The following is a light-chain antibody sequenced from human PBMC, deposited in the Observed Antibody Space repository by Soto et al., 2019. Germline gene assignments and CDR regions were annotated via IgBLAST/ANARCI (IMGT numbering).Light chain of an antibody. CDR3: QQSYGTPIT. CDR1: QSVSNY. CDR2: DAS. Sequence: EIVLTQSPATLSLSPGERATLSCRASQSVSNYLAWYQQKPGQAPWLLIYDASNRATGIPARFSGSGSGTDFTLTITSLQPEEFATYYCQQSYGTPITFGQGTRLEIK. V-gene: IGKV3-11*01. J-gene: IGKJ5*01.